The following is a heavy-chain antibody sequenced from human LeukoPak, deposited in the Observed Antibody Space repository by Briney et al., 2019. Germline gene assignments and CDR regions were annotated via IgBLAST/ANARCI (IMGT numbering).Heavy chain of an antibody. CDR2: ISGSGGST. D-gene: IGHD2-15*01. CDR1: GFTFSSYA. V-gene: IGHV3-23*01. J-gene: IGHJ4*02. CDR3: AKRSCSGGSCYPGKMDY. Sequence: GGSLRLSCAASGFTFSSYAMSWVRQAPGKGLEWVSAISGSGGSTYYADSVKGRFTISRDNSKNTLYLQMNSLRAEDTAVYYCAKRSCSGGSCYPGKMDYWGQGTLVTVSS.